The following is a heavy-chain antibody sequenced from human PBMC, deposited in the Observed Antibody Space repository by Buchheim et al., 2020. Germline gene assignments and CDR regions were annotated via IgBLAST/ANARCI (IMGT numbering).Heavy chain of an antibody. CDR2: ISASGGST. D-gene: IGHD3-16*01. J-gene: IGHJ4*02. CDR1: GFTFSSYG. Sequence: EVQLLESGGGLVQPGGSLRLSYPVSGFTFSSYGMSWVRQAPGKGLEWVSTISASGGSTYYADSVKGRFTISRDNSKNTLYLQMNSLRAEETALYYCARGMMTFDYWGQGTL. V-gene: IGHV3-23*01. CDR3: ARGMMTFDY.